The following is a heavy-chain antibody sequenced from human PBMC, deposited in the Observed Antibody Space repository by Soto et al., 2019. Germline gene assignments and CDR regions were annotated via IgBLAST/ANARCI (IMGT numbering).Heavy chain of an antibody. J-gene: IGHJ4*02. CDR1: GFSLTTFW. Sequence: GGSLRLSCAASGFSLTTFWTHWVRQAPGEGLLWVSTLKSDGSSTIYADSVKGRFTISRDNVKNTLYLQMNSLTVEDTAVYYCATSVSRNAHYWGQGALVTVSS. CDR2: LKSDGSST. V-gene: IGHV3-74*01. CDR3: ATSVSRNAHY.